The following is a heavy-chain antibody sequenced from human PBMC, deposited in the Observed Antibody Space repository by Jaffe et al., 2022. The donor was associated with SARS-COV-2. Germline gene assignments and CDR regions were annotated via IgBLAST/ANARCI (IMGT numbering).Heavy chain of an antibody. CDR3: VRDRHSGYDRYFYYFGMDV. CDR2: ISSTSVYT. J-gene: IGHJ6*02. V-gene: IGHV3-11*06. D-gene: IGHD5-12*01. Sequence: QVQLVESGGGLVKPGGSLRLSCAASGFTFNAYYMTWIRQAPGKGLEWVSHISSTSVYTNYADSVKGRFTISRDNTKNSLHLQMNSLTAEDTAVYYCVRDRHSGYDRYFYYFGMDVWGQGTTVTVSS. CDR1: GFTFNAYY.